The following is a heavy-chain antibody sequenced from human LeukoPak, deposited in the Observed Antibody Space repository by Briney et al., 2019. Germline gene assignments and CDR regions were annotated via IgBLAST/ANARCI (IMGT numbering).Heavy chain of an antibody. J-gene: IGHJ4*02. CDR1: GGSISGHY. Sequence: SEPLSLTCAVYGGSISGHYWTWIRQSPGKGLEWIGEIHFSGSTTYNPSLQSRATISADTSSNQISLRLTSVTAADTAVYYCSRRYSSSPWGYWGQGTLVTVSS. V-gene: IGHV4-34*01. CDR2: IHFSGST. D-gene: IGHD6-13*01. CDR3: SRRYSSSPWGY.